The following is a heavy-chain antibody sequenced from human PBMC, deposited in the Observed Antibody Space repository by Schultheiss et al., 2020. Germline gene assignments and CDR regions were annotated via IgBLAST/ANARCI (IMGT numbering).Heavy chain of an antibody. J-gene: IGHJ4*02. CDR2: ISSSSSYI. CDR1: GFTFSSYS. Sequence: GESLKISCAASGFTFSSYSMNWVRQAPGKGLEWVSSISSSSSYIYYADSVKGRFTISRDNAKNSMYLQMNSLRAEDTALYYCAKSFSYDGYPHGPYFDYWGQGTLVNVSS. CDR3: AKSFSYDGYPHGPYFDY. D-gene: IGHD5-24*01. V-gene: IGHV3-21*04.